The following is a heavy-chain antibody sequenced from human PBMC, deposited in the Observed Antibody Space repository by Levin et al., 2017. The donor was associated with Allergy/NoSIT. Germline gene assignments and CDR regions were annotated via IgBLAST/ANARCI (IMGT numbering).Heavy chain of an antibody. Sequence: GGSLRLSCAASGFTFSSYAMSWVRQAPGKGLEWVSAISGSGGSTYYADSVKGRFTISRDNSKNTLYLQMNSLRAEDTAVYYCAKDQTAVAGTYYYYGMDVWGQGTTVTVSS. D-gene: IGHD6-19*01. V-gene: IGHV3-23*01. J-gene: IGHJ6*02. CDR1: GFTFSSYA. CDR2: ISGSGGST. CDR3: AKDQTAVAGTYYYYGMDV.